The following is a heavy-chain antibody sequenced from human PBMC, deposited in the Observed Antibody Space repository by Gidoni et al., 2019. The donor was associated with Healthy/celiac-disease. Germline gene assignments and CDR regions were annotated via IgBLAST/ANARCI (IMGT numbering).Heavy chain of an antibody. D-gene: IGHD2-8*02. CDR2: ISGSGGST. Sequence: EVQLLESGGGLVQPGGSLRLSCAASGFTFSSYAMSWVRQAPGKGLEWVSAISGSGGSTYYADSVKGRFTISRDNSKNTLYLQMNSLRAEDTAVYYCAKKPYFPPGYCTGGVCSHFDYWGQGTLVTVSS. J-gene: IGHJ4*02. CDR3: AKKPYFPPGYCTGGVCSHFDY. V-gene: IGHV3-23*01. CDR1: GFTFSSYA.